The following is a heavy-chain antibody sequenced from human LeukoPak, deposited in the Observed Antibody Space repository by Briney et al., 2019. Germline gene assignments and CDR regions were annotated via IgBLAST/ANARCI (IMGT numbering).Heavy chain of an antibody. D-gene: IGHD6-13*01. Sequence: SVKVSCKASGGTFSSYAISWVRQAPGQGLEWMGRIIPIFGTANYAQKFQGRVTITTDESTSTAYMELSSLRSEDTAVYYCARDCCLASSSCPETYFDYWGQGTLVTVSS. J-gene: IGHJ4*02. V-gene: IGHV1-69*05. CDR2: IIPIFGTA. CDR1: GGTFSSYA. CDR3: ARDCCLASSSCPETYFDY.